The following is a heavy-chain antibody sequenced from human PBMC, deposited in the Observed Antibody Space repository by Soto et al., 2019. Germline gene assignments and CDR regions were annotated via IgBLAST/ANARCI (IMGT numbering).Heavy chain of an antibody. CDR3: ARDNYDFWSGSYDY. J-gene: IGHJ4*02. CDR1: GGSISSYY. D-gene: IGHD3-3*01. CDR2: IYYSGST. V-gene: IGHV4-59*01. Sequence: SETLSLTCTVSGGSISSYYWSWIRQPPGKGLEWIGYIYYSGSTNYNPSLKSRVTISVDTSKNQFSLKLSSVTAADTAVYYCARDNYDFWSGSYDYWGQGTLVTVSS.